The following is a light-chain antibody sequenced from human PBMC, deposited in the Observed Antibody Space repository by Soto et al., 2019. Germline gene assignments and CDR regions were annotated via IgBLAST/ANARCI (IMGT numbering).Light chain of an antibody. CDR1: SSDVGSYNR. CDR2: DVS. V-gene: IGLV2-18*02. Sequence: QSALTQPPSVSGSPGQSVAISCSGTSSDVGSYNRVSWYQQPPGTAPKLMIYDVSNRPSGVPDSFSGSKSGNTASLTISGLQAEYEADYYCSSFTTSSTYVFETGTKLTGL. CDR3: SSFTTSSTYV. J-gene: IGLJ1*01.